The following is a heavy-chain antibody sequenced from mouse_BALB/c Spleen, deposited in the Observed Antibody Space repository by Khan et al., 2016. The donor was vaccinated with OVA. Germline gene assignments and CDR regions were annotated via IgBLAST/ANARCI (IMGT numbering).Heavy chain of an antibody. CDR2: IWGDGNT. V-gene: IGHV2-3*01. CDR3: AIIYYGYDWFTY. Sequence: QVQLKESGPGLVAPSQSLSITCTVSVLSLSNYGVSWVRQPPGKGLEWLGVIWGDGNTNYHSVLKTRLSISTDKSKSQVFLKLNSLQTDDTATYYCAIIYYGYDWFTYWGQGTLVTVSA. CDR1: VLSLSNYG. J-gene: IGHJ3*01. D-gene: IGHD2-2*01.